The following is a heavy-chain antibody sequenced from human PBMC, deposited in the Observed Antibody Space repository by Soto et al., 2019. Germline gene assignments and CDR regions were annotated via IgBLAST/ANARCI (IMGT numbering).Heavy chain of an antibody. V-gene: IGHV3-30-3*01. CDR2: ISYEGSNR. D-gene: IGHD2-21*02. J-gene: IGHJ4*02. CDR1: GLTLSNYA. Sequence: QVQLVESGGGVVQPGRSLRLSCAASGLTLSNYAMHWVRQAPGKGLEWVALISYEGSNRYYEESVKGRFTISRANSKNTPYLQMNSPSAEDTAVHHCADVTHAVAADYWGQRTLVTVSA. CDR3: ADVTHAVAADY.